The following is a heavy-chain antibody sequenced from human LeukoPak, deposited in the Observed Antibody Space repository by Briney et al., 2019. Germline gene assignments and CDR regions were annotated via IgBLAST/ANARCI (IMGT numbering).Heavy chain of an antibody. CDR1: GFTFSNSA. V-gene: IGHV3-23*01. J-gene: IGHJ1*01. D-gene: IGHD5-18*01. CDR2: ISGSGGST. CDR3: AKRIQSALATGY. Sequence: PGGSLRLSCAASGFTFSNSALSWVRQAPGKGLEWVSDISGSGGSTYYADPVKGRFTISRDKSKNTPYRQMNRLRAEDTAVYYCAKRIQSALATGYWGQGPLVAVSS.